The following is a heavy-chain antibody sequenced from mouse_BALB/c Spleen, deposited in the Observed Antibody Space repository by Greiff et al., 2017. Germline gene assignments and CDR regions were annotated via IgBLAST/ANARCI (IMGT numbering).Heavy chain of an antibody. CDR3: ARTIYYGNYYAMDD. J-gene: IGHJ4*01. CDR2: INPYNDGT. V-gene: IGHV1-14*01. D-gene: IGHD2-1*01. CDR1: GYTFTSYV. Sequence: VQLQQSGPELVKPGASVKMSCKASGYTFTSYVMHWVKQKPGQGLEWIGYINPYNDGTKYNEKFKGKATLASDKSSSTAYMELSSLTSDDSAVYYSARTIYYGNYYAMDDWGQGTSVTVSS.